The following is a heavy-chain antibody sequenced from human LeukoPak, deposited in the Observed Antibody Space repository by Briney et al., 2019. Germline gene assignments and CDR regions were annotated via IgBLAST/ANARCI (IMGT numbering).Heavy chain of an antibody. Sequence: ASVKVSCKVSGYTLTELSMHWVRQAPGQGLEWMGIINPSGGSTSYAQKFQGRVTMTRDTSTSTVYMELSSLRSEDTAVYYCARDAPKYNWNYRSLDYWGQGTLVTVSS. J-gene: IGHJ4*02. CDR2: INPSGGST. V-gene: IGHV1-46*01. CDR3: ARDAPKYNWNYRSLDY. D-gene: IGHD1-7*01. CDR1: GYTLTELS.